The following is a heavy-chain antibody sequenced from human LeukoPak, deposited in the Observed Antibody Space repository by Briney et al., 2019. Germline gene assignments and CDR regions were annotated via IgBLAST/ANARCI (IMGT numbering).Heavy chain of an antibody. CDR1: GYSISSGYY. CDR3: ARDNYYDTSGHGY. V-gene: IGHV4-38-2*01. J-gene: IGHJ4*02. Sequence: KPSETLSLTCAVSGYSISSGYYWGWIRQPPGKGLEWIGSIYYSGSTYYNPSLNSRVTISLDTSKNQFSLKLSSVNAADTAVYYCARDNYYDTSGHGYWGQGTLVTVSS. CDR2: IYYSGST. D-gene: IGHD3-22*01.